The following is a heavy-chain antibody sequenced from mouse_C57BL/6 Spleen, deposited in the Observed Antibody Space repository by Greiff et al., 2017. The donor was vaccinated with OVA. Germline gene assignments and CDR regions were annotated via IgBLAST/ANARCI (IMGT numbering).Heavy chain of an antibody. CDR2: ISSGSSNI. J-gene: IGHJ1*03. Sequence: EVKLVESGGGLVKPGGSLKLSCAASGFTFSDYGMHWVRQAPEKGLEWVAYISSGSSNIYYADTVQGRFTISRDNAKNTLFLQMTRLRSEDTAMYYCARRPIDDGYYVRYFDVWGTGTTVTVSS. D-gene: IGHD2-3*01. CDR1: GFTFSDYG. V-gene: IGHV5-17*01. CDR3: ARRPIDDGYYVRYFDV.